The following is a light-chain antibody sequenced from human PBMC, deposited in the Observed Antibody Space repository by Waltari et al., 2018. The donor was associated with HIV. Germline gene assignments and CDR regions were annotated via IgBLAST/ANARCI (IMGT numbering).Light chain of an antibody. CDR1: SSDVGAYNS. CDR3: ASHAGSKDV. J-gene: IGLJ2*01. CDR2: DVT. Sequence: QSALTQPPSASGSPGQSVTISCTGTSSDVGAYNSVPWFQQHPGTAPKLMIYDVTKRPSGVPDRFSGSKSGNTASLTVSGLQAEDEADYYCASHAGSKDVFGGGTRLTVL. V-gene: IGLV2-8*01.